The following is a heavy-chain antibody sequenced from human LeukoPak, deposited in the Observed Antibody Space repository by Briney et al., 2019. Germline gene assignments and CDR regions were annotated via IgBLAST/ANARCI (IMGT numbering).Heavy chain of an antibody. CDR2: ISSITTDT. J-gene: IGHJ4*02. D-gene: IGHD3-16*01. CDR3: VRDGGGYFDY. V-gene: IGHV3-21*01. CDR1: GFTFSSYA. Sequence: GGSLRLSCAASGFTFSSYAMNWARQAPGKGLEWVSFISSITTDTYYAESVKGRFTISRDNAKNTMYPQMNSLRAEDTAVYYCVRDGGGYFDYWGQGTLVTVSS.